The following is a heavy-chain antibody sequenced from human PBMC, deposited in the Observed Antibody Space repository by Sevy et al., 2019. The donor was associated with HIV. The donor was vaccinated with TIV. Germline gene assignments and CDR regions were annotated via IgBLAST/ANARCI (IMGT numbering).Heavy chain of an antibody. CDR2: IYYSGST. CDR1: SNYW. Sequence: SNYWMTWVRQAPGKGLEWIGSIYYSGSTYYNPSLKSRVTISVDTSKNQFSLKLSSVTAADTAVYYCARQEAVAGTNPDYWGQGTLVTVSS. D-gene: IGHD6-19*01. CDR3: ARQEAVAGTNPDY. J-gene: IGHJ4*02. V-gene: IGHV4-39*01.